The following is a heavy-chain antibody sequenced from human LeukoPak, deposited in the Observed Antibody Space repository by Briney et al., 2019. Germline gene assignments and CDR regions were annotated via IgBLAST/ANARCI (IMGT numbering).Heavy chain of an antibody. V-gene: IGHV5-51*01. J-gene: IGHJ3*02. CDR3: ARRYYASGSDAFDI. CDR1: GYTFTNYW. CDR2: IYPGDSDT. D-gene: IGHD3-10*01. Sequence: PGESLKIPCKGSGYTFTNYWIGWVRQMPGKGLEWMGFIYPGDSDTRYSPSFQGQVSISAGKSISTTYLQWSSLKASDTAMYYCARRYYASGSDAFDIWGQGTMVTVSS.